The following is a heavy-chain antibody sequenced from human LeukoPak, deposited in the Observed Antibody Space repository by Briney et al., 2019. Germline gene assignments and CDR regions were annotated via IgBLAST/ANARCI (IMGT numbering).Heavy chain of an antibody. J-gene: IGHJ5*02. CDR2: IKQDGSEK. CDR3: ASFGVALGGWFDP. V-gene: IGHV3-7*01. D-gene: IGHD3-3*01. Sequence: GGSLRLSCAASGFTFSSYWMIWVRQAPGKGLEWVANIKQDGSEKYYVDSVKGRFTISRDNAKNSLYLQMNSLRAEDTAVYYCASFGVALGGWFDPWGQGTLVTVSS. CDR1: GFTFSSYW.